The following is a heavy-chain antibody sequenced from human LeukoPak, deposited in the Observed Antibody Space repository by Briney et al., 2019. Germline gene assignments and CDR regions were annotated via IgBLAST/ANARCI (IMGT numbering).Heavy chain of an antibody. Sequence: ASVNVSCKASGYTFTRYGISWVRQAPGQGLEWMGWISAYNGNTNYAQKLQGRVTMTTDTSTSTAYMELRSLRSDDTAVYYCAKAGTRFGDRPIDYWGQGTLVTVSS. CDR3: AKAGTRFGDRPIDY. V-gene: IGHV1-18*01. D-gene: IGHD3-10*01. CDR1: GYTFTRYG. J-gene: IGHJ4*02. CDR2: ISAYNGNT.